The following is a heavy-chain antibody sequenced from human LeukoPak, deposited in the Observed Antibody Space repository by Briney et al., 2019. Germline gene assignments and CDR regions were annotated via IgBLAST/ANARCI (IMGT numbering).Heavy chain of an antibody. V-gene: IGHV1-2*02. Sequence: GSVKVSCKASGYTFTGYYMHWVRQAPGQGLEWMGWINPNSGGTNYAQKLQGRVTMTTDTSTSTAYMELRSLRSDDTAVYYCARDPGPYYDILTGYNWFDPWGQGTLVTVSS. CDR1: GYTFTGYY. CDR2: INPNSGGT. CDR3: ARDPGPYYDILTGYNWFDP. J-gene: IGHJ5*02. D-gene: IGHD3-9*01.